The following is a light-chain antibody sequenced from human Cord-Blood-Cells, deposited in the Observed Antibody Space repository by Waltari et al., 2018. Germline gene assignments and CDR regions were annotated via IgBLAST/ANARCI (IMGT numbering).Light chain of an antibody. CDR2: AAS. V-gene: IGKV1-39*01. CDR3: QQSYSTPLT. Sequence: DIQMTQSQSSLSASVGDRVTITCRASQSISSYLNWYQQKPGKAPKLLIYAASSLQSGVPSRFSCSGSGTDFTLTISSLQPEDFATYYCQQSYSTPLTFGGGTKVEIK. J-gene: IGKJ4*01. CDR1: QSISSY.